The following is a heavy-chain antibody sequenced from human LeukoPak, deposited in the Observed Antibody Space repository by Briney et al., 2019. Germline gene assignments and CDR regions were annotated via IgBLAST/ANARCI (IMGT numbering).Heavy chain of an antibody. V-gene: IGHV1-46*01. Sequence: ASVKVSCKASGYTFTSYYMHWVRQAPGQGLEWMGIINPSGGSTSYAQKFQGRVTMTRDTSTSTVYMELSSLGSEDTAVYYCARASPRKTGDIVVVPANNWFDPWGQGTLVTVSS. J-gene: IGHJ5*02. CDR2: INPSGGST. CDR1: GYTFTSYY. D-gene: IGHD2-2*01. CDR3: ARASPRKTGDIVVVPANNWFDP.